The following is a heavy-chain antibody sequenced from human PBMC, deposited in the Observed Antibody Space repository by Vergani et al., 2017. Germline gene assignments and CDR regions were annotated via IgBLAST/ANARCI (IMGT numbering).Heavy chain of an antibody. J-gene: IGHJ1*01. CDR1: GFTFGSYS. V-gene: IGHV3-21*01. CDR3: ASGVPGYQVATQYFQH. D-gene: IGHD2-2*01. Sequence: EVQLVESGGGLVKPGGSLRLSCVASGFTFGSYSMNWVRQAPGKGLEWVSFISSSSSYRYYADSVKGRFTISRDNREYSLLLQMNSLRPEDTAVYYCASGVPGYQVATQYFQHWGQGTLVTVSS. CDR2: ISSSSSYR.